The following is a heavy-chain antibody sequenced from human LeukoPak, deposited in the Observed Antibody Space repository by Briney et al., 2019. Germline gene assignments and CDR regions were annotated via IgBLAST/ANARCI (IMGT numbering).Heavy chain of an antibody. J-gene: IGHJ4*02. CDR2: ISSSSSYT. CDR1: GFXFSDYY. CDR3: ARTASSSWYGYYFDY. Sequence: GGSLRLSCAASGFXFSDYYISWIRQAPGKGLEWVSYISSSSSYTNYADSVKGRFTISRDNAKNSLYLQMNSLRAEDTAVYYCARTASSSWYGYYFDYWGQGTLVTVSS. D-gene: IGHD6-13*01. V-gene: IGHV3-11*03.